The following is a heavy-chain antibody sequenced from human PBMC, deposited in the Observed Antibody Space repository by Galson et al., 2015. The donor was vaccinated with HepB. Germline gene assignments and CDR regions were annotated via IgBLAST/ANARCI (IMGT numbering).Heavy chain of an antibody. J-gene: IGHJ4*02. Sequence: SLRLSCAASGFTFSYYSMNWVRQAPGKGLEWVSYISSSSNTIYYADSMKGRVTISRDNAKDSLHLQMNSLRDEDTAVYFCARAPFDYWGQGTLVTVSS. V-gene: IGHV3-48*02. CDR1: GFTFSYYS. CDR2: ISSSSNTI. CDR3: ARAPFDY.